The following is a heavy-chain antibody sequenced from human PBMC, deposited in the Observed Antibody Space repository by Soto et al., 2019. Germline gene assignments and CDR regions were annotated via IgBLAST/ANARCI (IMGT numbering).Heavy chain of an antibody. CDR1: GGSISSGDYY. D-gene: IGHD4-17*01. Sequence: SETLSLTCTVSGGSISSGDYYWSWIRQPPGKGLEWIGYIYYSGSTYYNPSLKSRVTISVDTSKNQFSPKLSSVTAADTAVYYCARGWPAEHYYGGNGWLWFDPWGQGTLVTVSS. V-gene: IGHV4-30-4*01. CDR3: ARGWPAEHYYGGNGWLWFDP. J-gene: IGHJ5*02. CDR2: IYYSGST.